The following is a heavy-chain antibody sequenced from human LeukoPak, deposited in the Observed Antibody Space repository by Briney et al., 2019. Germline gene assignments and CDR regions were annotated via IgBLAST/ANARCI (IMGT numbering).Heavy chain of an antibody. J-gene: IGHJ4*02. Sequence: ASVTVSCQASGGTFSSYAISWVRQAPGQGLEWMGGIIPIFGTANYAQKFKGRFTIPADESTSTAYRELSSRSSKDTAGYYGAREGMPGSARYSGYLSYWGQGTLVTVSA. V-gene: IGHV1-69*13. CDR2: IIPIFGTA. CDR1: GGTFSSYA. D-gene: IGHD5-12*01. CDR3: AREGMPGSARYSGYLSY.